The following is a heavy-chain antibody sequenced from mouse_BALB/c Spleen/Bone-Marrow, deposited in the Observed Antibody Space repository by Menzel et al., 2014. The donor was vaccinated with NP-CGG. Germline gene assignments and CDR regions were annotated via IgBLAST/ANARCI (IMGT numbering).Heavy chain of an antibody. CDR1: GYTFTSCW. CDR2: ITPSTGYI. V-gene: IGHV1-7*01. J-gene: IGHJ3*01. Sequence: ESGAELAKPGASVKMSCKASGYTFTSCWMHWIKQRPGQGLEWIGYITPSTGYIEYNQKFKDKATLTADKSSSTAYMQLSSLTSEDSAVYYCARPRFAYWGQGTLVTVSA. CDR3: ARPRFAY.